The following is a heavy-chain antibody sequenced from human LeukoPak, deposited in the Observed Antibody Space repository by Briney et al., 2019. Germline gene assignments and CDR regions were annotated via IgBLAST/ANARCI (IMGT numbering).Heavy chain of an antibody. Sequence: PGGSLRLSCAASGFTFSNYGIHWVRQAPGKGLEWVAVIWSDGSNKYYADSVKGRFTISRDNSKNTLYLQMNSLRAEDTAVYYCAREIPEDSSGWSSHGAFDIWGQGTMVTVPS. CDR1: GFTFSNYG. CDR2: IWSDGSNK. CDR3: AREIPEDSSGWSSHGAFDI. V-gene: IGHV3-33*01. J-gene: IGHJ3*02. D-gene: IGHD6-19*01.